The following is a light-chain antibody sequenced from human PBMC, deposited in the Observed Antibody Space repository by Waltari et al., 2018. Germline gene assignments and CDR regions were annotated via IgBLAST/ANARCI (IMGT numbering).Light chain of an antibody. CDR2: EGS. CDR1: SSDVGSYNL. J-gene: IGLJ1*01. Sequence: QSALTQPASVSGSPGQSITISCTGTSSDVGSYNLVSWYQQHPGKAPKPMIYEGSKRPSGVSNRCSGSKSGNTASLTISGLQAEDEADYYCCSYAGSSTYVFGTGTKVTVL. CDR3: CSYAGSSTYV. V-gene: IGLV2-23*01.